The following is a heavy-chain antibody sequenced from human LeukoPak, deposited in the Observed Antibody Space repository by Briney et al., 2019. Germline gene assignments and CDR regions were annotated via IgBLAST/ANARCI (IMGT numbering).Heavy chain of an antibody. CDR2: IIPIFGTA. Sequence: ASVKVSCKASGGTFSSYAISWVRQAPGQGLEWMGGIIPIFGTANYAQKFQGRVTITADESTSTAYMELSSLRSEDTAVYYCARGVGYCSSASCQRWFDPWGQGTLVTVSS. J-gene: IGHJ5*02. CDR3: ARGVGYCSSASCQRWFDP. CDR1: GGTFSSYA. D-gene: IGHD2-2*03. V-gene: IGHV1-69*13.